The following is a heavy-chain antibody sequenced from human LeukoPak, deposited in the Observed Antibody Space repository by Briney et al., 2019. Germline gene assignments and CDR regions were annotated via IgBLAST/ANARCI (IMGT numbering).Heavy chain of an antibody. CDR1: GGSISSGDYY. D-gene: IGHD3-22*01. V-gene: IGHV4-30-4*08. J-gene: IGHJ3*02. Sequence: PSETLSLTCTVSGGSISSGDYYWSWIRQPPGKGLEWIGYIYYSGSTYYNPSLKSRVTISLDTSKNQFSLKLSSVTAADTAVYYCARDYYDSSGYSDAFDIWGQGTMVTVSS. CDR3: ARDYYDSSGYSDAFDI. CDR2: IYYSGST.